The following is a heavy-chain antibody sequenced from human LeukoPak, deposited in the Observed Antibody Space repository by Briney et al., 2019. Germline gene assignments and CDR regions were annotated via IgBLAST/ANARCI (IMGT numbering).Heavy chain of an antibody. D-gene: IGHD4-11*01. J-gene: IGHJ6*02. Sequence: GGSLRLSCAASGFTVSSNYISWVRQAPGKGLEWVSVIYSGGSTYYADSAKGRFTISRDNSKNTLYLQMNSLRAEDTAVYYCARDLIAVTTIFYGMDVWGQGTTVTVSS. CDR2: IYSGGST. V-gene: IGHV3-66*01. CDR3: ARDLIAVTTIFYGMDV. CDR1: GFTVSSNY.